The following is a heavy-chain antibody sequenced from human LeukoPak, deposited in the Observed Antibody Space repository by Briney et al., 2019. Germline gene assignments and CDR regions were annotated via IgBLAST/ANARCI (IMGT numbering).Heavy chain of an antibody. J-gene: IGHJ4*02. Sequence: PGGSLRLSCAASGFTVSSNYMSWVRQAPGKGLEWVSVIYSGGSTYYADSVKGRFTISRDNAKNSLYLQMNSLRAEDTAVYYCARVRGSSGWSGVYFDYWGQGTLVTVSS. CDR1: GFTVSSNY. CDR3: ARVRGSSGWSGVYFDY. V-gene: IGHV3-66*01. CDR2: IYSGGST. D-gene: IGHD6-19*01.